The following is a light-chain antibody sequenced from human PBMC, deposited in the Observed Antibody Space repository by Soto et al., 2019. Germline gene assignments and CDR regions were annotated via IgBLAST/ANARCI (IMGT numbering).Light chain of an antibody. CDR1: QSVFNNH. J-gene: IGKJ5*01. V-gene: IGKV3-20*01. CDR3: QQYGSSPPIT. CDR2: GAS. Sequence: EIVMTQSPGTLSLSPCERATLSCRARQSVFNNHIGWYQQKPGQAPRRLIFGASSRATGIPDRFSGSGSGTDFTLTISRLEPEDFAVYYCQQYGSSPPITFGQGTRLEIK.